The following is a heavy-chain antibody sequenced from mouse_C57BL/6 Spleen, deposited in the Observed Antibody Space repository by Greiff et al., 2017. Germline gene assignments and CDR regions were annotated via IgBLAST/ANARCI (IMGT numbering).Heavy chain of an antibody. CDR2: ISSGSSTI. Sequence: EVMLVESGGGLVKPGGSLKLSCAASGFTFSDYGMHWVRQAPEKGLEWVAYISSGSSTIYYADTVKGRFTISRDNAKNTLFLQMTSLRSEDTAMYYCATYCGSSIDYWGQGTTLTVSS. D-gene: IGHD1-1*01. CDR1: GFTFSDYG. CDR3: ATYCGSSIDY. V-gene: IGHV5-17*01. J-gene: IGHJ2*01.